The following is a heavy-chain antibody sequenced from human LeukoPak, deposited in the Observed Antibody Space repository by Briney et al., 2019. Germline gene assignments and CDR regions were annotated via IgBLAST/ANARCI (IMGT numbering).Heavy chain of an antibody. CDR3: AKDMVDYVSGGVDY. CDR1: GFNFDDYA. J-gene: IGHJ4*02. CDR2: ISWNSGSI. D-gene: IGHD4-17*01. Sequence: GRSLRLSCAASGFNFDDYAMHWVRQAPGKGLEWVSGISWNSGSIGYADSVKGRFTISRDNAKNSLYLQMNSLRAEDTALYYCAKDMVDYVSGGVDYWGQGTLVTVSS. V-gene: IGHV3-9*01.